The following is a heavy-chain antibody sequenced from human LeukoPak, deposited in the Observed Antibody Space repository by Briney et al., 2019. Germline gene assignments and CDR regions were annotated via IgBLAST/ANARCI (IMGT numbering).Heavy chain of an antibody. D-gene: IGHD3-16*01. CDR2: IYPGDSDT. CDR3: ARLVTLGGGYFDY. J-gene: IGHJ4*02. V-gene: IGHV5-51*01. CDR1: GYSFTTYW. Sequence: GESLKISCKDSGYSFTTYWIGWVRQMPGKGLDWMGIIYPGDSDTRYSPSFQGQVTISADKSISTAYLQWSNLKVSDTAMYYCARLVTLGGGYFDYWGQGTLVTVSS.